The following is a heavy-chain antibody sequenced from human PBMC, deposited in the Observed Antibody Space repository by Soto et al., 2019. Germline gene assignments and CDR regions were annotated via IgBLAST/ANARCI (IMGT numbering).Heavy chain of an antibody. CDR2: INAGNGNT. CDR1: GYTFTSYA. D-gene: IGHD6-13*01. Sequence: QVQLVQSGAEVKKPGASVKVSCKASGYTFTSYAMHWVRQAPGQSLEWMGWINAGNGNTKYSQKFQGRVTITRDTSASTAYMELSSLRSEDTAVYYCARSRADAGTAYWGQGTLVTVSS. J-gene: IGHJ4*02. CDR3: ARSRADAGTAY. V-gene: IGHV1-3*01.